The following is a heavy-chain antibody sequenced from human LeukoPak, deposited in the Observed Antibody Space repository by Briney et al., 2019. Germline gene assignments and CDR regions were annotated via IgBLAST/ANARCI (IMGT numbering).Heavy chain of an antibody. CDR3: AKARIVGATEEDY. Sequence: GGSLRLSCAASGFTFSSYAMSWVRQAPGKGLDWVTAISGSGGSTYYADSVKGRFTISRDNSKNTLYLQMNSLRAEDTAVYYCAKARIVGATEEDYWGQGTLVTVSS. D-gene: IGHD1-26*01. CDR1: GFTFSSYA. J-gene: IGHJ4*02. V-gene: IGHV3-23*01. CDR2: ISGSGGST.